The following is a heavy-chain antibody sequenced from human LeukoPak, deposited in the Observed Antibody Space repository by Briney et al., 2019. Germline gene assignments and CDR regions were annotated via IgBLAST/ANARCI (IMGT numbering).Heavy chain of an antibody. D-gene: IGHD2-15*01. V-gene: IGHV4-59*12. CDR1: GGSISSYY. CDR2: IYYSGST. Sequence: SETLSLTCTVSGGSISSYYWGWIRQPPGKGLEWIGHIYYSGSTDYNPSLKSRVTISVDTSKNQFSLKLSSVTAADTAVYYCARVAAKTVDYWGQGTLVTVSS. J-gene: IGHJ4*02. CDR3: ARVAAKTVDY.